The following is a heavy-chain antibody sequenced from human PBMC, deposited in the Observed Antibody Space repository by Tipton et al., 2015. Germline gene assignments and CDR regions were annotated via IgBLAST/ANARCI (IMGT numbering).Heavy chain of an antibody. Sequence: TLSLTCTVSGGSIDSYYWSWIRQPPGKRLEWIGYIDFRGSTEYNPSVKSRVSISVDRSKNQFSLRVRSVTAADTAVYYCACQDYDILTRDYQTVDYWGQGTLVTVSS. D-gene: IGHD3-9*01. V-gene: IGHV4-59*08. CDR1: GGSIDSYY. CDR3: ACQDYDILTRDYQTVDY. CDR2: IDFRGST. J-gene: IGHJ4*02.